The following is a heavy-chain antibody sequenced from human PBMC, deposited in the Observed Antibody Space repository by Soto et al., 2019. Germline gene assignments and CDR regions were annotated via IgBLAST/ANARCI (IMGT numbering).Heavy chain of an antibody. D-gene: IGHD3-16*01. J-gene: IGHJ6*02. CDR2: ISHYSGNT. Sequence: QVQLVQSGDEVRKPGSSVKVSCKASGYIFVNYGIAWVRQAPGQGLEWMGWISHYSGNTHNASKVQGRLTMTTDTPTSTAYMDLGSLTSGDTAVYYCAMVYNYVTPTPQDVWGQGTTVTVSS. CDR1: GYIFVNYG. CDR3: AMVYNYVTPTPQDV. V-gene: IGHV1-18*01.